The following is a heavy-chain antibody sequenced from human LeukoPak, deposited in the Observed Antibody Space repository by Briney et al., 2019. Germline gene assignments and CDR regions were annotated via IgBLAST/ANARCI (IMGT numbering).Heavy chain of an antibody. CDR1: GFSFSSYW. D-gene: IGHD6-19*01. CDR3: ALSVSGTPTN. V-gene: IGHV3-74*01. Sequence: PGGSLRLSCAASGFSFSSYWMHWVRQTPGKGLVWVSRVSSDGNGRTYADTVKGRLTTSRDDATNTLYLQMHSLTAADTAVYYCALSVSGTPTNGGRGPLSTFSS. CDR2: VSSDGNGR. J-gene: IGHJ4*02.